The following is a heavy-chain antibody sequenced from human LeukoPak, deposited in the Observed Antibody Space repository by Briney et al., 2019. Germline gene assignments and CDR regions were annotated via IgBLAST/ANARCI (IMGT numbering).Heavy chain of an antibody. Sequence: ASVKVSCKASGYTFTSYGISWVRQAPGQGLEWMGWISAYNGNTNYAQKLQGRVTMTTDTSTSTAYMELRSLRSDDTAVYYCARELGQWPNPHSDYGKDVWGQGTTVTVSS. V-gene: IGHV1-18*01. CDR1: GYTFTSYG. J-gene: IGHJ6*02. D-gene: IGHD6-19*01. CDR2: ISAYNGNT. CDR3: ARELGQWPNPHSDYGKDV.